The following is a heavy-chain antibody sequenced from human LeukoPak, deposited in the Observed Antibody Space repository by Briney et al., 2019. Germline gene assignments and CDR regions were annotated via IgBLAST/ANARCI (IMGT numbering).Heavy chain of an antibody. CDR3: ALYDSSGYYDY. J-gene: IGHJ4*02. CDR2: IYYSGST. Sequence: SETLSLTCTVSGGSISSYYWSWIRQPPGKGLEWIGYIYYSGSTNYNPSLKSRVTISVDTSKNQFSLKLSSVTAADTAVYYCALYDSSGYYDYWGQGTLVTVSS. D-gene: IGHD3-22*01. V-gene: IGHV4-59*01. CDR1: GGSISSYY.